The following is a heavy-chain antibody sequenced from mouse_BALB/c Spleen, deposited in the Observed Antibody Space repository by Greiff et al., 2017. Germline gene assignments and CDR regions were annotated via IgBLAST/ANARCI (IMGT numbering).Heavy chain of an antibody. Sequence: VKLMESGPSLVQPSQSLSITCTVSGFSLTSYGVHWVRQSPGKGLEWLGVIWRGGSTDYNAAFMSRLSITKDNSKSQVFFKMNSLQADDTAIYYCARTSTMITTKTFYYAMDYWGQGTSVTVSS. CDR3: ARTSTMITTKTFYYAMDY. D-gene: IGHD2-4*01. V-gene: IGHV2-5-1*01. J-gene: IGHJ4*01. CDR1: GFSLTSYG. CDR2: IWRGGST.